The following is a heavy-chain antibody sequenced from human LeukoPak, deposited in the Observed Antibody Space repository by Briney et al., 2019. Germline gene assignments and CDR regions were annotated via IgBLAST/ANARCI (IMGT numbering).Heavy chain of an antibody. CDR2: INHSGST. CDR3: ARHGEQQPGDY. J-gene: IGHJ4*02. Sequence: SETLSLTCAVYGGSLSGYYWSWIRQPPGKGLEWIGEINHSGSTNYNPSLKSRVTISVDTSKNQFSLKLSSVTAADTAVYYCARHGEQQPGDYWGQGTLVTVSS. D-gene: IGHD6-13*01. CDR1: GGSLSGYY. V-gene: IGHV4-34*01.